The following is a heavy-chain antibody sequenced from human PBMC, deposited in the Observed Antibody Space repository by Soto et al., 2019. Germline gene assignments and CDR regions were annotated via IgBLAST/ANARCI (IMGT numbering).Heavy chain of an antibody. Sequence: EVQLLESGGGLVQPGGSLRVSCAVSGFIFSDHGMNWVRQAPGKGLEWVSSIDEDGSTTHYADSVKGRFTISRDNSKNTLYLQMDSLRAEDTALYYWARVLYGFSYGKCDYWGQGTLVTVSS. J-gene: IGHJ4*02. D-gene: IGHD1-1*01. V-gene: IGHV3-23*01. CDR2: IDEDGSTT. CDR1: GFIFSDHG. CDR3: ARVLYGFSYGKCDY.